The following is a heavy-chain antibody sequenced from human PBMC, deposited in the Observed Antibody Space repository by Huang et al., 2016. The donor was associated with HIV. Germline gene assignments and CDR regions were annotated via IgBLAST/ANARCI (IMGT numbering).Heavy chain of an antibody. Sequence: QVQLLQSGAEVKKPGSSVKVSCKASGGPCRSYSIAWVRQAPGQGLEWMASLMRGLDAPNYAQKLQGRVRVTADESTSTVYMELRDLRPDDTAVYFCARGSLEYSVSSSLDYWGQGTHVTVSS. V-gene: IGHV1-69*13. CDR3: ARGSLEYSVSSSLDY. J-gene: IGHJ4*02. D-gene: IGHD4-4*01. CDR1: GGPCRSYS. CDR2: LMRGLDAP.